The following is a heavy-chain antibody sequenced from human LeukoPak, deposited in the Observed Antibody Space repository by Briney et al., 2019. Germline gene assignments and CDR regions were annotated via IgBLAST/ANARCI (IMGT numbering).Heavy chain of an antibody. Sequence: GGSLRLSCAASGFTFSNYWMHWVRQAPGKGLVWVSRINKAGGITDYADSVKGRFTISRDNAKNTLYLQMNSLRVEDTAVYYCVRLLDVDYWGQGTLVTVSS. CDR2: INKAGGIT. CDR3: VRLLDVDY. J-gene: IGHJ4*02. V-gene: IGHV3-74*01. CDR1: GFTFSNYW. D-gene: IGHD3-3*01.